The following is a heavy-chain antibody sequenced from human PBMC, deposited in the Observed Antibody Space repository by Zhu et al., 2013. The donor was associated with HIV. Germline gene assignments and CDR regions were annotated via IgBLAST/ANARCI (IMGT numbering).Heavy chain of an antibody. CDR1: GYTFTGYY. CDR3: ARELVDYYDSRGIDAFDI. Sequence: QVQLVQSGAEVKKPGAPVKVSCKASGYTFTGYYMHWVRQAPGQGLEWMGWINPNSGGTNYAQKFQGRVTMTRDTSISTAYMELSRLRSDDTAVYYCARELVDYYDSRGIDAFDIWGQGTMVTVSS. D-gene: IGHD3-22*01. V-gene: IGHV1-2*02. J-gene: IGHJ3*02. CDR2: INPNSGGT.